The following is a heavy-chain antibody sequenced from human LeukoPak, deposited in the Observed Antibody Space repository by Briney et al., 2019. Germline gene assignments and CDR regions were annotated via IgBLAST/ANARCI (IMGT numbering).Heavy chain of an antibody. CDR2: IKQDGSEK. J-gene: IGHJ4*02. CDR3: ASEDYSSSCYWNFDFDY. D-gene: IGHD6-13*01. V-gene: IGHV3-7*01. CDR1: GFTFSSYW. Sequence: PGGSLRLSCAASGFTFSSYWMSWVRQAPGNGLEWVANIKQDGSEKYYVDSVKGRFTISRDNAKNSLYLQMNSLRAEDTAVYYCASEDYSSSCYWNFDFDYWGQGTLVTVSS.